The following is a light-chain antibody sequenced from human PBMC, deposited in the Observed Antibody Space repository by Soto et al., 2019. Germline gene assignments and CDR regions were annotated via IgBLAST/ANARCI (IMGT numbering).Light chain of an antibody. CDR1: SSGVGGYNY. J-gene: IGLJ1*01. Sequence: QSVLTQPASVSGSPGQSITISCTGTSSGVGGYNYVSWYQQHPGKAPKLMISEVSNRPSGVSNRFSGSKSGNTASLTISGLQAEDEADYYCSSYTSSSTLVVFGTGTKVTVL. V-gene: IGLV2-14*01. CDR3: SSYTSSSTLVV. CDR2: EVS.